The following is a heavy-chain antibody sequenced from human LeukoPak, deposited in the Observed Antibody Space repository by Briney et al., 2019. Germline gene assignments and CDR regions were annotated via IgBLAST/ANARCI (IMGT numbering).Heavy chain of an antibody. CDR2: IASSGTAI. CDR1: EFIFSDYY. CDR3: ARSDGDYGGYYFDY. Sequence: GSLRLSCAASEFIFSDYYMNWIRQAPGKGLEWVSFIASSGTAIYYADSVKGRFTISRDNAKNSLYLQMSSLRAEDTAVYYCARSDGDYGGYYFDYWGQGTLVTVSS. D-gene: IGHD4-17*01. J-gene: IGHJ4*02. V-gene: IGHV3-11*01.